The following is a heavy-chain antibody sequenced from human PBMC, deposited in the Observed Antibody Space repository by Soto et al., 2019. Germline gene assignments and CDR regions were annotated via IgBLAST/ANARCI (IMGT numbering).Heavy chain of an antibody. J-gene: IGHJ6*02. CDR1: GFTFTSSG. CDR3: AADSAPYQLLYGWGMDV. Sequence: GASVKVSCKASGFTFTSSGVQWVLQARGQRLEWIGWIVVGSGNTNYAQKFQERVTITRDMSTGTAYMELSSLRSEATAVYYCAADSAPYQLLYGWGMDVWGQGTTVTVSS. D-gene: IGHD2-2*02. CDR2: IVVGSGNT. V-gene: IGHV1-58*01.